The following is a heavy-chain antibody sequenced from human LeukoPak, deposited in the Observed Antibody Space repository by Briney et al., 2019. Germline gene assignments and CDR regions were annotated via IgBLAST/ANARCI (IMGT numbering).Heavy chain of an antibody. CDR1: GFTFRNYG. J-gene: IGHJ4*02. V-gene: IGHV3-30*02. CDR3: SKDYRYCSGTSCYHPWYFDY. CDR2: IRHDGSEK. D-gene: IGHD2-2*01. Sequence: GGSLRLSCAASGFTFRNYGMHWVRQAPGKGLEWVTIIRHDGSEKLYADSVKGRFTISRDNSKNTLYLQVNSLRAEDTAAYYCSKDYRYCSGTSCYHPWYFDYWGQGTLVTVSS.